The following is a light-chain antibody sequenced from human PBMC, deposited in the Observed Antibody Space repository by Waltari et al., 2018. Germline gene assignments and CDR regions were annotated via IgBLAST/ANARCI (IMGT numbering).Light chain of an antibody. CDR3: QQTNSFPLT. V-gene: IGKV1D-12*01. CDR1: QGISSR. CDR2: EAS. Sequence: DIQMTQSQSSVSASVGDRVTITCRASQGISSRLAWYQQKPGKAPNLLIYEASSLQSGAPSRFSGSGSETDFTLTVSSLQPEDFATYYCQQTNSFPLTFGGGTKVEIK. J-gene: IGKJ4*01.